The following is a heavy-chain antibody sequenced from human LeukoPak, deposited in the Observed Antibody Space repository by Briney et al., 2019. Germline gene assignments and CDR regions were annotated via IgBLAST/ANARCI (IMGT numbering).Heavy chain of an antibody. V-gene: IGHV3-15*01. CDR2: IKSETDGGTI. CDR1: EFSLSNAW. CDR3: TTDITTDY. Sequence: PGGSLRLSCAASEFSLSNAWMSWVRQAPGKGLEWVGRIKSETDGGTIDYAAPVKGRFTISRDGSKNTLSLQMNSLKTEDTAVYYCTTDITTDYWGQGTLVTVSS. J-gene: IGHJ4*02. D-gene: IGHD3-22*01.